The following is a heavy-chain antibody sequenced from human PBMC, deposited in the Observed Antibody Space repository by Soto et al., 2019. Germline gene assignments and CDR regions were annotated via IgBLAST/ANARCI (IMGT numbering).Heavy chain of an antibody. CDR1: GGTFSSYA. D-gene: IGHD6-6*01. Sequence: SVKVSCKASGGTFSSYAISWVRQAPGQGLEWMGGIIPIFGTANYAQKFQGRVTITADESTSTAYMELSSLRSEDTAVYYCARDTPKYSSSLSWGQGTLVTVSS. V-gene: IGHV1-69*13. J-gene: IGHJ4*02. CDR2: IIPIFGTA. CDR3: ARDTPKYSSSLS.